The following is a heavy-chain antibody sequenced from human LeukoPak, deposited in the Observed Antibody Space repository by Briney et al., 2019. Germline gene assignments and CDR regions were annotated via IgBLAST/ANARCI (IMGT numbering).Heavy chain of an antibody. CDR3: ARKYSSSWYDALDI. J-gene: IGHJ3*02. D-gene: IGHD6-13*01. Sequence: SGPGLVKPSQTLSLTCAISGDTVSSNSAAWNWIRQSPPRGLEWLGRTYYRSKWYNDYALSVKSRITINADTSKNQFSLQLNSVTPEDTAVYYCARKYSSSWYDALDIWGQGTLVTVSS. CDR2: TYYRSKWYN. V-gene: IGHV6-1*01. CDR1: GDTVSSNSAA.